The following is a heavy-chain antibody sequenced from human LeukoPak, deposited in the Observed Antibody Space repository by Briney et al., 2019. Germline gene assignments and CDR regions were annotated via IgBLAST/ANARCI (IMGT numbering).Heavy chain of an antibody. D-gene: IGHD1-26*01. Sequence: GGSLRLSCSASGVTFSSYGMHWVRQAPGKGLVWVAFIRYDGSDKYYAESVKGRFTIPRDNSKNTLYLQMNSLRTEDTAVYYCTKANRGSYYGLGDYFDYWGQGTLVTVSS. J-gene: IGHJ4*02. CDR3: TKANRGSYYGLGDYFDY. CDR1: GVTFSSYG. CDR2: IRYDGSDK. V-gene: IGHV3-30*02.